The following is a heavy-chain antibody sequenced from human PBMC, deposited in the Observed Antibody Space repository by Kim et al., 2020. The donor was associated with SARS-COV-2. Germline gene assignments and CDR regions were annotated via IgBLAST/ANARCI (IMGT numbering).Heavy chain of an antibody. CDR2: ISWNSGSI. CDR1: GFTFDDYA. J-gene: IGHJ4*02. CDR3: ARGQAAADH. D-gene: IGHD6-13*01. Sequence: GGSLRLSCAASGFTFDDYAMHWVRQAPGKGLEWVSGISWNSGSIGYADSVKGRFTISRDNAKNSLYLQMNSLRAEDTALYYCARGQAAADHWGQGTLVT. V-gene: IGHV3-9*01.